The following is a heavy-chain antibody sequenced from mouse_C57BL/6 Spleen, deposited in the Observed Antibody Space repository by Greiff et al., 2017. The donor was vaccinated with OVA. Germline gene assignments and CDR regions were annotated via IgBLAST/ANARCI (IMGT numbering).Heavy chain of an antibody. CDR3: ARNPPLLSYWYFDV. V-gene: IGHV2-2*01. J-gene: IGHJ1*03. CDR1: GFSLTSYG. Sequence: VQLQESGPGLVQPSQSLSITCTVSGFSLTSYGVHWVRQSPGKGLEWLGVIWSGGSTDYNAAFISRLSISKDNSKSQVFFKMNSLQADDTAIYYCARNPPLLSYWYFDVWGTGTTVTVSS. D-gene: IGHD2-10*01. CDR2: IWSGGST.